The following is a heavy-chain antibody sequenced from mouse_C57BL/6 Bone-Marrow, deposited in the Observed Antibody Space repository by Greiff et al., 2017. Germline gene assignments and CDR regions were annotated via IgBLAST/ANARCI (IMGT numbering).Heavy chain of an antibody. CDR1: GYTFTSYW. V-gene: IGHV1-55*01. D-gene: IGHD2-5*01. J-gene: IGHJ4*01. CDR2: IYPGSGST. Sequence: VQLQQPGAELVKPGASVKMSCKASGYTFTSYWITWVKQRPGQGLEWIGDIYPGSGSTNYNEKFKRKATLTVDTSSSTAYMQLSSLTSEDSAVYYCARPLYYSNRTFWYAMDYWGQGTSGTVSS. CDR3: ARPLYYSNRTFWYAMDY.